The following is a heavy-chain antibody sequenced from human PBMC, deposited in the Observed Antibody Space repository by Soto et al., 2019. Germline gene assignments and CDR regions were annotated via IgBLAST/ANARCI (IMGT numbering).Heavy chain of an antibody. V-gene: IGHV3-74*03. J-gene: IGHJ4*02. Sequence: GGSLRLSCAASGFTFSNYWMHWIRQAPGKGLVWVSRISHDERTTTYADSVKGRFTISRDNAKNTVFLETKSLRAEETADYYCARAGANLSLPPDHCVQGTVMPVSS. CDR2: ISHDERTT. CDR1: GFTFSNYW. CDR3: ARAGANLSLPPDH.